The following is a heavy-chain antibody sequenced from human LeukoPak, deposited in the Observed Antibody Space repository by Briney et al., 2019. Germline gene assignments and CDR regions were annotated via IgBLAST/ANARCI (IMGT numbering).Heavy chain of an antibody. Sequence: ASVKVSCKTSGYKFSDYGVSWVRQATGQGLEWMGLMNPNSGNTGYAQKFQGRVTMTRNTSISTAYMELSSLRSEDTAVYYCARYDYGTIGATFDIWGQGTMVTVSS. CDR3: ARYDYGTIGATFDI. J-gene: IGHJ3*02. CDR1: GYKFSDYG. CDR2: MNPNSGNT. D-gene: IGHD4-17*01. V-gene: IGHV1-8*02.